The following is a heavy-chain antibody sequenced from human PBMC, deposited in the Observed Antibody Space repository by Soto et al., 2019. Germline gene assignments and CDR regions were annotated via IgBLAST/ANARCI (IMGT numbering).Heavy chain of an antibody. CDR3: ARSFVVVTALDY. CDR1: GYTFTSYA. Sequence: QVQVVQSGAEEKKPGASVKVSCKASGYTFTSYAMHWVRQAPGQRLEWMGWINAGNGNTKYSQKFQGRVTITRDTSASTAYMELSSLRSEDTAVYYCARSFVVVTALDYCGQGTLVTVSS. V-gene: IGHV1-3*05. D-gene: IGHD2-21*02. CDR2: INAGNGNT. J-gene: IGHJ4*02.